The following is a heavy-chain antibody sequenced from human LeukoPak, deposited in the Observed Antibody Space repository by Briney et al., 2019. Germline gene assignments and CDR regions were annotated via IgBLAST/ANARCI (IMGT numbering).Heavy chain of an antibody. CDR2: IYSVVNT. Sequence: GGSLRLSCAASEFSVGINYMTWVRQPPGKGLEWVSLIYSVVNTYYANSVKGRFTISRDNSKNTLYLQMNSLRAEDTAVYYCAHGSMYQFDYWGQGTVVSVS. CDR3: AHGSMYQFDY. D-gene: IGHD2-2*01. J-gene: IGHJ4*02. CDR1: EFSVGINY. V-gene: IGHV3-66*01.